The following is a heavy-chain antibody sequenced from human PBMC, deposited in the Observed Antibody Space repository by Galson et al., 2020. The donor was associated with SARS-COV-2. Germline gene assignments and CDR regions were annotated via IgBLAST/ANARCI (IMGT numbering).Heavy chain of an antibody. D-gene: IGHD6-25*01. V-gene: IGHV4-34*01. CDR1: GGSFSGYY. Sequence: SQASETLSLTCAVYGGSFSGYYWTWIRQPPGKGLEWIGEINHDRTTNYSPSLKSRATISLDASKNQFSLKLRSVTAADTAVYYCVRPYIAATDFWYFDLWGRGTLVTVSS. CDR2: INHDRTT. J-gene: IGHJ2*01. CDR3: VRPYIAATDFWYFDL.